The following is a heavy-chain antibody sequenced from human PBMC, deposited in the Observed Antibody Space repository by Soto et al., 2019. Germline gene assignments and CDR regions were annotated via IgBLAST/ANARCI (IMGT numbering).Heavy chain of an antibody. D-gene: IGHD3-9*01. J-gene: IGHJ5*02. Sequence: PSETLSLTCTVSGGSISSSSYYWGWIRQPPGKGLEWIGSIYYSGSTYYNPSLKSRVTISVDTSKNQFSLKLSSVTAADTAVYYCARHLKTTVLRYYSPNWFDPWGQGTLVTVSS. V-gene: IGHV4-39*01. CDR2: IYYSGST. CDR1: GGSISSSSYY. CDR3: ARHLKTTVLRYYSPNWFDP.